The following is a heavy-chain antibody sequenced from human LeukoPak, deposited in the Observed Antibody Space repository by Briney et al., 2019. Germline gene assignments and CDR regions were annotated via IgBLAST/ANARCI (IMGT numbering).Heavy chain of an antibody. Sequence: ASVKVSFKASGYSFTNYDINWVRQATGQGLEWMGWMNPSSGNTGFAQKFQGRVTLTRDTSITTAHMELSSLRSEDTAVYYCARFGVNYEDNRSFYYFDYWGQGTLVTVSS. CDR1: GYSFTNYD. CDR3: ARFGVNYEDNRSFYYFDY. J-gene: IGHJ4*02. CDR2: MNPSSGNT. D-gene: IGHD3-3*01. V-gene: IGHV1-8*01.